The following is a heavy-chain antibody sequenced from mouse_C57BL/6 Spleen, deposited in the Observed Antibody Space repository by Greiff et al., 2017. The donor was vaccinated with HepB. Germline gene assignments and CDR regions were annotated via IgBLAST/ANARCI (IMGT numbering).Heavy chain of an antibody. V-gene: IGHV1-55*01. CDR1: GYTFTSYW. CDR3: ARDDDDGSSPVDY. J-gene: IGHJ2*01. CDR2: IYPGSGST. D-gene: IGHD1-1*01. Sequence: VQLQQSGAELVKPGASVKMSCKASGYTFTSYWITWVKQRPGQGLEWIGDIYPGSGSTNYNEKFKSKATLTVDTSSSTAYMQRSSLTSEDSAVYDCARDDDDGSSPVDYWGQGTTLTVAS.